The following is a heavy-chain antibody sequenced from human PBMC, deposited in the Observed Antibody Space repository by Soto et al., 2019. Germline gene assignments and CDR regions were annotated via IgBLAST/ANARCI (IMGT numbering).Heavy chain of an antibody. CDR1: GGTFSSYT. J-gene: IGHJ4*02. CDR2: IIPILGIA. CDR3: ARTLLGNRDDY. Sequence: QVQLVQSGAEVKKPGSSVKVSCKASGGTFSSYTISWVRQAPGQGLEWMGRIIPILGIANYAQKFQGRVTITADKSTSTAYTELSSLRSEDTAVYYCARTLLGNRDDYWGQGTLVTVSS. V-gene: IGHV1-69*02.